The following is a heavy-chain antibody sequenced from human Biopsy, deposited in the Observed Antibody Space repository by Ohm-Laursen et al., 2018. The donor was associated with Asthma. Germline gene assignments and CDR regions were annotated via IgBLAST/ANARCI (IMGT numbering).Heavy chain of an antibody. Sequence: VASVKVSCKTSGYTFIGYHIHWVRQTPGQGLEWMGRINPNSGGTNYAQKFQGRVTTTSDTSISTAYMELSRLRSDDTALYYCARGQKSPGDRWFDPWGQGTLVTVSS. D-gene: IGHD7-27*01. V-gene: IGHV1-2*06. J-gene: IGHJ5*02. CDR2: INPNSGGT. CDR1: GYTFIGYH. CDR3: ARGQKSPGDRWFDP.